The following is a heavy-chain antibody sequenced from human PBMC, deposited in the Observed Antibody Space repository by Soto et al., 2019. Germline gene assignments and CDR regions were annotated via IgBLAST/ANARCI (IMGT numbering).Heavy chain of an antibody. J-gene: IGHJ6*02. CDR2: IIDSGGST. CDR3: GKGRSYYYYYGVDV. Sequence: EVHLLESGGALVQPGGSLRLSCAASRFTFSSCAMGWVRQAPGKGLEWVSDIIDSGGSTYYADAVKGRFTISRDNSKSTLYLQMNSLRAEDTAVYYCGKGRSYYYYYGVDVWGQGTTVTVSS. V-gene: IGHV3-23*01. CDR1: RFTFSSCA. D-gene: IGHD1-26*01.